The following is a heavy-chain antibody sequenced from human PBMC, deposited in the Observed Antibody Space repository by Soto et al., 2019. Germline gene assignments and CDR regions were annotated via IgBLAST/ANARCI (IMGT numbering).Heavy chain of an antibody. V-gene: IGHV3-30*18. J-gene: IGHJ6*02. D-gene: IGHD6-19*01. Sequence: QVQLVESGGGVVQPGRSLRLSCAASGFTFSSYGMHWVRQAPGKGLEWVAVISYDGSNKYYADSVKGRFTISRDNSKNTLYLQMNSLRAEDTAVYYCAKDRQWRYYHYGMDVWGQGTTVTVSS. CDR3: AKDRQWRYYHYGMDV. CDR2: ISYDGSNK. CDR1: GFTFSSYG.